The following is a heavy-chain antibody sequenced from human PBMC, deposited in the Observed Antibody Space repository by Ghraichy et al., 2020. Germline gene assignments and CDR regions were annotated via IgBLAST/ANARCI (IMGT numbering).Heavy chain of an antibody. J-gene: IGHJ6*02. CDR2: ISYDGSNK. V-gene: IGHV3-30-3*01. CDR3: AREYYYDSSGHYYYYYGMDV. D-gene: IGHD3-22*01. Sequence: GSLRLSCAASGFTFSSYAMHWVRQAPGKGLEWVAVISYDGSNKYYADSVKGRFTISRDNSKNTLYLQMNSLRAEDTAVYYCAREYYYDSSGHYYYYYGMDVWGQGTTVTVSS. CDR1: GFTFSSYA.